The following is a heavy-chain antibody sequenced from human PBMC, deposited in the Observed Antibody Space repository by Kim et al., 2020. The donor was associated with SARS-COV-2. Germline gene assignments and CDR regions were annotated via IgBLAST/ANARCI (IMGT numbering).Heavy chain of an antibody. CDR3: AKDIEAAGCYAFDI. Sequence: GGSLRLSCAASGFTFDDYAMHWVRQAPGKGLEWVSGISWNSGSIGYADSVKGRFTISRDNAKNSLYLQMNSLRAEDTALYYCAKDIEAAGCYAFDIWGQGTMVTVSS. J-gene: IGHJ3*02. CDR1: GFTFDDYA. D-gene: IGHD3-10*02. V-gene: IGHV3-9*01. CDR2: ISWNSGSI.